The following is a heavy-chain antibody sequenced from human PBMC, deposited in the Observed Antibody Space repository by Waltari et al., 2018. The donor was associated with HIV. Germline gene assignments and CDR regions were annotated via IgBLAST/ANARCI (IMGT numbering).Heavy chain of an antibody. CDR2: ITGSGGTT. Sequence: EVQLLESGGGLVQPGGSLRLSCAASGFTFSSDAMTWVRQAPGKGLEGGSAITGSGGTTYHAATVKGRFTISRDNSKNTLYLQMNSLRAEDTAVYYCASRYDSDAFDIWGQGTMVTVSS. V-gene: IGHV3-23*01. CDR1: GFTFSSDA. J-gene: IGHJ3*02. CDR3: ASRYDSDAFDI. D-gene: IGHD2-2*01.